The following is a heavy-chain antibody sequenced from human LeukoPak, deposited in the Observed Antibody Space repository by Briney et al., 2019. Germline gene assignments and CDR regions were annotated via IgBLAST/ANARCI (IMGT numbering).Heavy chain of an antibody. CDR2: INHSGST. CDR1: GGSFSGYY. Sequence: SETLSLTCAVYGGSFSGYYWSWIRQPPGKGLEWIGEINHSGSTNYNPSLKSRVTISVDTSKNQFSLKLSSVTAADTAVYYCAGRSSSSPTPGFDYWGQGTLVTVSS. D-gene: IGHD6-13*01. CDR3: AGRSSSSPTPGFDY. V-gene: IGHV4-34*01. J-gene: IGHJ4*02.